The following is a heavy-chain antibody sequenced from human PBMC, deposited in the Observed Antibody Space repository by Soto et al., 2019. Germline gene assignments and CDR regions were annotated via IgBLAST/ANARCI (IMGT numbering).Heavy chain of an antibody. CDR3: TRTFDGSDYCSPEFEY. V-gene: IGHV3-73*02. CDR1: GFTFSGSA. J-gene: IGHJ4*02. Sequence: EVQLVESGGDLVQPGGSLKLSCAASGFTFSGSAMHWVRQASGKGLEWVGHIRRRAKYYATVYAASVKGRFIISRDDSKNTAYLQMISLITVVPAVYYCTRTFDGSDYCSPEFEYWGQGTLVTVSS. CDR2: IRRRAKYYAT. D-gene: IGHD3-22*01.